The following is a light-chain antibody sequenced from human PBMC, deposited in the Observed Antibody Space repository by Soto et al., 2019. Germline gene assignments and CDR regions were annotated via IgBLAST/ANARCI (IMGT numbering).Light chain of an antibody. V-gene: IGKV3-15*01. Sequence: ELVMPQSPATLSVSPGERATLSCRASQSVSSNLAWYQQKPGQAPRLLIYGASTRATGIPARFSGSGSGTEFTLTISSLQSEDFAVYYCQQYNDWPITFDQGTRLEI. CDR3: QQYNDWPIT. J-gene: IGKJ5*01. CDR2: GAS. CDR1: QSVSSN.